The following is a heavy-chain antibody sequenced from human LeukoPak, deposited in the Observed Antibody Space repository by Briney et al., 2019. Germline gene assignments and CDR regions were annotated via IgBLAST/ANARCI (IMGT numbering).Heavy chain of an antibody. D-gene: IGHD3-9*01. CDR2: ISWNSGSI. V-gene: IGHV3-9*01. Sequence: PGRSLRLSCAASGFTFDDYAMHWVRQAPGKGLEWVSGISWNSGSIGYADSVKGRFTISRDNAKDSLYLQMNSLRAEDTALYYCAKGRLRYYDDAFDIWGQGTMVTVSS. J-gene: IGHJ3*02. CDR1: GFTFDDYA. CDR3: AKGRLRYYDDAFDI.